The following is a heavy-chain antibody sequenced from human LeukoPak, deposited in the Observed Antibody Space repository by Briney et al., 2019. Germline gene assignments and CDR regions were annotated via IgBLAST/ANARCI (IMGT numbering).Heavy chain of an antibody. J-gene: IGHJ4*02. V-gene: IGHV3-21*01. Sequence: GGSLRLSCAVSGFTFSSYSMNWVRQAPGKGLEWVSSISSSSTYIYYADSVKGRFTISRDNAKNSLYLQMNSLRAEDTAVYYCARDGREQRSDYWGRGTLVTVSS. CDR2: ISSSSTYI. CDR3: ARDGREQRSDY. D-gene: IGHD1-26*01. CDR1: GFTFSSYS.